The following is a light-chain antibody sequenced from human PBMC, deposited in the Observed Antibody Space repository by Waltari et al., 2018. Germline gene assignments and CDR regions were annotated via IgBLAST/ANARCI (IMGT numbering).Light chain of an antibody. CDR3: ASWDYSLNGVV. J-gene: IGLJ2*01. CDR2: SNS. CDR1: SSNIESNP. V-gene: IGLV1-44*01. Sequence: QPLVTQPPSASGTPGQRLTIPSSGSSSNIESNPVNWYQQLPGRAPRLLIYSNSHRPSGVPDRFSASTSGRSASLAISGLQSDDEGNYYCASWDYSLNGVVYGGGTKLTVL.